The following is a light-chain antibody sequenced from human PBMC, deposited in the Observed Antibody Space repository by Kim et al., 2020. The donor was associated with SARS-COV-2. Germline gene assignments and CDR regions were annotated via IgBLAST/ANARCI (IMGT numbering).Light chain of an antibody. V-gene: IGKV3-20*01. J-gene: IGKJ3*01. CDR1: QSVSSSY. CDR3: QQYDSSHGVT. CDR2: GAS. Sequence: PGERATLSCRASQSVSSSYLAWYQQKPGQAPRLLIYGASSRATGIPDRFSGSGSGTDFTLTISRLEPEDFAVYYCQQYDSSHGVTFGPGTKVDIK.